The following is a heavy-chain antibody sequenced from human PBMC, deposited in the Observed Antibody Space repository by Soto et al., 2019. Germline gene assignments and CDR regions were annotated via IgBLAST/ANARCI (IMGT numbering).Heavy chain of an antibody. D-gene: IGHD6-19*01. V-gene: IGHV4-34*01. CDR3: ATIAVAGTDYYYGLAV. J-gene: IGHJ6*02. Sequence: SETLSLTCAVYGGSFSGYYWSWIRQPPGKGLEWIGEINHSGSTNYNPSLKSRVTISVDTSKNQFSLKLSSVTAADTAVYYCATIAVAGTDYYYGLAVWGQGTTVTVSS. CDR1: GGSFSGYY. CDR2: INHSGST.